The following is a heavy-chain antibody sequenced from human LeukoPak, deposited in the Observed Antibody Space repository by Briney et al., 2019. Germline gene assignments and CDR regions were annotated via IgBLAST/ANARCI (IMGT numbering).Heavy chain of an antibody. CDR3: ARRNVAGSDSSGYYYDSLYFDY. CDR2: IYYSGST. D-gene: IGHD3-22*01. CDR1: GGSISSSSYY. J-gene: IGHJ4*02. V-gene: IGHV4-39*01. Sequence: SETLSLTCTVSGGSISSSSYYWGWIRQPPEKGLEWIGSIYYSGSTYYNPSLKSRVTISVDTSKNQFSLKLSSVTAADTAVYYCARRNVAGSDSSGYYYDSLYFDYWGQGTLVTVSS.